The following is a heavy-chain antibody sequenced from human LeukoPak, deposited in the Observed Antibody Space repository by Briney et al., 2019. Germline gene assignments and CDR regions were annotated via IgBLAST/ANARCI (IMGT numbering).Heavy chain of an antibody. D-gene: IGHD1-26*01. V-gene: IGHV4-38-2*02. CDR1: GYSISSGYY. J-gene: IGHJ4*02. Sequence: SETLSLTCTVSGYSISSGYYWGWIRQPPGKGLVWIGSIYHSGSTYYNPSLKSRVTISVDTSKNQFSLKLSSVTAADTAVYYCASERGSYFIVDWGQGTLVTVSS. CDR3: ASERGSYFIVD. CDR2: IYHSGST.